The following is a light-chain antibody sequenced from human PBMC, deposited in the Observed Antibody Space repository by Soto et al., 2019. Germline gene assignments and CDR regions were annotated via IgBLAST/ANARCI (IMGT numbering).Light chain of an antibody. CDR1: QSVSSS. J-gene: IGKJ1*01. Sequence: EIVLTQTPGTQSLSPGERATLSCRASQSVSSSLAWYQQKPGQAPRLLIYGTSNRATAIPDRFSGSGSGADFTLTISRLEPEDFALYYCQQYGISPSTFGPGTKVEI. CDR3: QQYGISPST. CDR2: GTS. V-gene: IGKV3-20*01.